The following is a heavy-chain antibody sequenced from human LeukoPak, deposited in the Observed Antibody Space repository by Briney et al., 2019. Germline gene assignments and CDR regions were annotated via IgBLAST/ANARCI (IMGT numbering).Heavy chain of an antibody. D-gene: IGHD6-19*01. CDR1: GASLGGDF. CDR2: INHSGST. V-gene: IGHV4-34*01. J-gene: IGHJ1*01. CDR3: ARIRRVAGTRYFQH. Sequence: SETLSLTCTVSGASLGGDFWSWIRQPPGKGLEWIGEINHSGSTNYNPSLKSRVTISVDTSKNQFSLKLSSVTAADTAVYYCARIRRVAGTRYFQHWGQGTLVTVSS.